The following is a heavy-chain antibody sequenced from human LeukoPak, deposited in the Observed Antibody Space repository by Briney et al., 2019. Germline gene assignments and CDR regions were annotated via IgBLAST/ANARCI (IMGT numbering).Heavy chain of an antibody. V-gene: IGHV4-59*01. CDR2: IYYSGST. CDR1: GGSISSYY. CDR3: ARDSGGDTGAATLGY. J-gene: IGHJ4*02. D-gene: IGHD2-15*01. Sequence: SETLSLTCTVSGGSISSYYWSWIRQRPGKGLEWIGYIYYSGSTNYNPSLKSRVTISVDTSKNQFSLKLSSVPAADTAVYYCARDSGGDTGAATLGYWGQGTLVTVSS.